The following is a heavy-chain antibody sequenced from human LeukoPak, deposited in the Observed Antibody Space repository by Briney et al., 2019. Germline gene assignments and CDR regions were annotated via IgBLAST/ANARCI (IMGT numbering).Heavy chain of an antibody. CDR3: ARGWTAGIAAH. D-gene: IGHD6-13*01. CDR1: GGSFSGYY. Sequence: MPSETLSLTCAVYGGSFSGYYWSWIRQHPGKGLEWIGYIYYSGSTYYNPSLKSRVTISVDTSKNQFSLKLSSVTAADTAVYYCARGWTAGIAAHWGQGTLVTVSS. CDR2: IYYSGST. J-gene: IGHJ4*02. V-gene: IGHV4-31*11.